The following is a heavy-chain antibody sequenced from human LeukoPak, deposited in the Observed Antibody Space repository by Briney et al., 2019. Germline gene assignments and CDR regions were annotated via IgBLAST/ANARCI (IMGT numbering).Heavy chain of an antibody. CDR3: ATERVYYYDSSGYYPFDY. CDR2: FDPEDGET. V-gene: IGHV1-24*01. D-gene: IGHD3-22*01. CDR1: GYTLTELS. Sequence: GALVKVSCKVSGYTLTELSMHWVRQAPGKGLEWMGGFDPEDGETIYAQKFQGRVTMTEDTSTDTAYMELSSLRSEDTAVYYCATERVYYYDSSGYYPFDYWGQGTLVTVSS. J-gene: IGHJ4*02.